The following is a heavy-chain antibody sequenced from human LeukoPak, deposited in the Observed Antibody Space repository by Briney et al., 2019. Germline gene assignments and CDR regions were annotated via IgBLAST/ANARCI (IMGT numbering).Heavy chain of an antibody. J-gene: IGHJ4*02. CDR1: GGSISSSSYY. Sequence: NPSETLSLTCTVSGGSISSSSYYWGWIRQPPGKGLEWIGSIYYSGSTYYNPSLKSRVTISVDTSKNQFSLKLSSVTAADTAVYYCATYLEWLGDWGQGTLVTVSS. CDR2: IYYSGST. D-gene: IGHD3-3*01. CDR3: ATYLEWLGD. V-gene: IGHV4-39*07.